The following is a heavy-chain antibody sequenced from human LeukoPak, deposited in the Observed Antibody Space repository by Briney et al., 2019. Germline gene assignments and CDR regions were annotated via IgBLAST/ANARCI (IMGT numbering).Heavy chain of an antibody. CDR2: VNRDGSET. V-gene: IGHV3-7*03. CDR1: GFALSSHR. CDR3: ARNNGMDV. Sequence: GGSLRLSCAASGFALSSHRMTWVRQVPGRGPEWVANVNRDGSETYYLDSVKGRFTISKDNAKNSLYLQMNSLRAEDTALYHCARNNGMDVWGQGTTVIVSS. J-gene: IGHJ6*02.